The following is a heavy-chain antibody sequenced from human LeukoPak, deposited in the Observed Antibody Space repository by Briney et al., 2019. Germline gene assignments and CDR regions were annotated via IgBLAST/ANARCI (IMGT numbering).Heavy chain of an antibody. V-gene: IGHV4-34*01. D-gene: IGHD6-13*01. CDR1: GGSFSGYY. Sequence: SETLSLTCAVYGGSFSGYYWGWIRQPPGKGLEWIGEINHSGSTNYNPSLKSRVAISVDTSKNQFSLKLSSVTAADTAVYYCARVPNYSSSWYNYYYYGMDVWGQGTTVTVSS. J-gene: IGHJ6*02. CDR2: INHSGST. CDR3: ARVPNYSSSWYNYYYYGMDV.